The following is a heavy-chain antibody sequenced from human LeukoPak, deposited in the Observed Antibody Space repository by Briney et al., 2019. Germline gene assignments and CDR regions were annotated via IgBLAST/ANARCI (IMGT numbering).Heavy chain of an antibody. CDR2: VSPNSGGT. CDR1: GYTFTDYY. V-gene: IGHV1-2*02. J-gene: IGHJ4*02. Sequence: ASVKVSCKASGYTFTDYYMHWVRQAPGQGLEWMGWVSPNSGGTNYAQKFQGRVTMTRDTSISTAYMELTRLTSDDTAVYYCAREDLNWGLGFDSWGQGTLVTVSS. D-gene: IGHD7-27*01. CDR3: AREDLNWGLGFDS.